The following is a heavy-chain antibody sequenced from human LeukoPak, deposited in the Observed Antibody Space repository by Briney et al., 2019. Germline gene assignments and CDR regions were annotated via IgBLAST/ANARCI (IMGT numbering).Heavy chain of an antibody. D-gene: IGHD3-3*01. V-gene: IGHV1-69*13. CDR3: ARVSGSTIFGVVIQAPFDY. CDR2: IIPIFGTA. J-gene: IGHJ4*02. CDR1: GGTFSSYA. Sequence: VASVKVSCKASGGTFSSYAISWVRQAPGQGLEWMGGIIPIFGTANYAQKFQGRVTITADESTSTAYMELSSLRSEDTAAYYCARVSGSTIFGVVIQAPFDYWGQGTLVTVSS.